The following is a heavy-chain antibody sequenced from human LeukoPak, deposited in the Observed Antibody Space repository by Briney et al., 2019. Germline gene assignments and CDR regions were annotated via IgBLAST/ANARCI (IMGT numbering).Heavy chain of an antibody. CDR2: INHSGST. D-gene: IGHD1-26*01. CDR1: GGSFSGYY. J-gene: IGHJ6*02. Sequence: KPSETLSLTCAVYGGSFSGYYWSWIRQPPGKGLEWIGEINHSGSTNYNPSLKSRVTISVDTSKNQFSLKLSSVTAADTAVYYCARDPLESGSPPPLDGMDVWGQGTTVTVSS. CDR3: ARDPLESGSPPPLDGMDV. V-gene: IGHV4-34*01.